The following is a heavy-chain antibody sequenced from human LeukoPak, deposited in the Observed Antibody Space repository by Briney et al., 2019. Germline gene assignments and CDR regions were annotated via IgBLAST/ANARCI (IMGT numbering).Heavy chain of an antibody. D-gene: IGHD5-18*01. CDR2: IYYSGST. Sequence: PSQTLSLTCTVSGGSISSGGYYWSWIRQHPGKGLEWIGYIYYSGSTYYNPSLKSRVTISVDTSKNQFSLKLSSVTAADTAVYYCARASDTAIIFDYWGQGTLVTVSS. CDR3: ARASDTAIIFDY. V-gene: IGHV4-31*03. J-gene: IGHJ4*02. CDR1: GGSISSGGYY.